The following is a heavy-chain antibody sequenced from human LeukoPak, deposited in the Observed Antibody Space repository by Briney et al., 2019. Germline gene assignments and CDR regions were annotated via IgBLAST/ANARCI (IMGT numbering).Heavy chain of an antibody. V-gene: IGHV3-48*01. CDR1: GFTFNSYS. J-gene: IGHJ5*02. Sequence: GGSLRLSCAASGFTFNSYSMNWVRQAPGKGLEWVSYISNSSSTIYYADSDKGRFTISRDNAKNSLYLQMNSLRAEDTAVYYCARDFTIFGVVINWFDPWGQGTLVTVSS. CDR2: ISNSSSTI. CDR3: ARDFTIFGVVINWFDP. D-gene: IGHD3-3*01.